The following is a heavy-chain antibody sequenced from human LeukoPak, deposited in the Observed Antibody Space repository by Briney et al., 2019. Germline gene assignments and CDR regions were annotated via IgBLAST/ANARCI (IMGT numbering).Heavy chain of an antibody. J-gene: IGHJ6*02. CDR2: LSGSGGAT. CDR3: ARRLTETNYNGMDV. CDR1: GLTFSSYG. V-gene: IGHV3-23*01. D-gene: IGHD4-11*01. Sequence: PGGSLRLSCVASGLTFSSYGMGWVRQAPGKGLEWVAGLSGSGGATDYADSVKGRFTISRDNFKNTVYLQMNTLRAEDTAVYYCARRLTETNYNGMDVWGQGTTVTVSS.